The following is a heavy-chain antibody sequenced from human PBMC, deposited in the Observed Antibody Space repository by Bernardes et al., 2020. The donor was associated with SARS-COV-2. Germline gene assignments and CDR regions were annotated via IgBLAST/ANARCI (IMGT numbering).Heavy chain of an antibody. CDR3: ARDQGSSWSSPYYGFDV. CDR1: GFTFSTYS. CDR2: INSDGSNT. D-gene: IGHD6-13*01. J-gene: IGHJ6*02. Sequence: GGSLRLSCAASGFTFSTYSIHWVRQAPGKGLVWVSHINSDGSNTDYADSVKGRFTISRDNAKNTLYLQVNSLRAEDTAVYFCARDQGSSWSSPYYGFDVWGQGTTVTVSS. V-gene: IGHV3-74*01.